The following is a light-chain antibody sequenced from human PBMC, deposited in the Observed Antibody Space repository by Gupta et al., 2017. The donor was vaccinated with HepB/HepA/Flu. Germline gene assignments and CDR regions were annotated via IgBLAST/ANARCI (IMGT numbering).Light chain of an antibody. CDR2: GSR. Sequence: HSVLTPPPTVSGAPAQGVTISCTGSSSNIGADYDVNWYQQLPGTAPRLLIYGSRDRPSGVPDRFSASKSGTSASLAITGLQAEDDADYYCQSYDTSLGGSVFGGGTKLTVL. CDR3: QSYDTSLGGSV. CDR1: SSNIGADYD. J-gene: IGLJ3*02. V-gene: IGLV1-40*01.